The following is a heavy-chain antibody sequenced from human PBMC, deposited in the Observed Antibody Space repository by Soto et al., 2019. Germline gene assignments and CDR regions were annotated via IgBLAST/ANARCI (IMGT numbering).Heavy chain of an antibody. Sequence: GGSLRLSCTASGFTFGDYAMSWFRQAPGKGLEWVGFIRSKDYGGTTEYAASVKGRFTISRDDSNSIAYLQMNSLKTEDTAVYYCTRDRASGWYYFDYWGQGTLVTVSS. CDR1: GFTFGDYA. CDR2: IRSKDYGGTT. J-gene: IGHJ4*02. V-gene: IGHV3-49*03. D-gene: IGHD6-19*01. CDR3: TRDRASGWYYFDY.